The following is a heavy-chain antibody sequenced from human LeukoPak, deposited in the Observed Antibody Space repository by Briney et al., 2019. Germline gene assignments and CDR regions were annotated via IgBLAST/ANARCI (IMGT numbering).Heavy chain of an antibody. CDR1: GFTFSTYA. CDR2: ISYDGSTK. D-gene: IGHD2-15*01. CDR3: AKAYCTGGSCYGRYYYGMDV. J-gene: IGHJ6*02. Sequence: GGSLRLSCAASGFTFSTYAINWVRQAPGKGPEWVAVISYDGSTKYYADSVKGRFTISRDNSKNTMYLQMDSLRPEDTAVFYCAKAYCTGGSCYGRYYYGMDVWGQGTTVTVSS. V-gene: IGHV3-30*18.